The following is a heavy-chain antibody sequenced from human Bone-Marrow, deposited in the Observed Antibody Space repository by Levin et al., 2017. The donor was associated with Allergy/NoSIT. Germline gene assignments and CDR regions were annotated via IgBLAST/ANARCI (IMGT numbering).Heavy chain of an antibody. CDR2: ISWSGGSI. D-gene: IGHD2-21*02. CDR3: TKGLKSSLVVTGIDAFEV. V-gene: IGHV3-9*01. CDR1: GFTFEDYA. J-gene: IGHJ3*01. Sequence: SLKISCEVSGFTFEDYAMHWVRQVPGKGLEWVSGISWSGGSIEYADFVKGRFTISRDNGKNSVFLQMNSLRTEDTALYFCTKGLKSSLVVTGIDAFEVWGQGTMLTVSS.